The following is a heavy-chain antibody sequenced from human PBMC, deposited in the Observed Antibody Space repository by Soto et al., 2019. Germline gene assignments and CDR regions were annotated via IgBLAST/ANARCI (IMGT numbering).Heavy chain of an antibody. Sequence: ASVKVSCKASGGTFSSYAISWVRQAPGQGLEWMGGIIPIFGTANYAQKFQGRVTITADKSTSTAYMELSSLRSEDTAVYYCARDNRRDDFWSGDFDYWGQGTLVTVSS. J-gene: IGHJ4*02. D-gene: IGHD3-3*01. CDR2: IIPIFGTA. CDR1: GGTFSSYA. CDR3: ARDNRRDDFWSGDFDY. V-gene: IGHV1-69*06.